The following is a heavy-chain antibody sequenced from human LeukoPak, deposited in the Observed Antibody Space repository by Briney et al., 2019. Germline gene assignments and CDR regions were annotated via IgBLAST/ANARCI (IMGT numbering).Heavy chain of an antibody. CDR1: GFTFSSYA. Sequence: PGGSLRLSCAASGFTFSSYAMSWVRQAPGKGLEWVSAISGSGGSKYYADSVKGRFTISRDNSKNTLYLQMNSMRAEDTAVYYCAKDGRDGYNQRFYYYGMDVWGQGTTVTVSS. D-gene: IGHD5-24*01. J-gene: IGHJ6*02. V-gene: IGHV3-23*01. CDR2: ISGSGGSK. CDR3: AKDGRDGYNQRFYYYGMDV.